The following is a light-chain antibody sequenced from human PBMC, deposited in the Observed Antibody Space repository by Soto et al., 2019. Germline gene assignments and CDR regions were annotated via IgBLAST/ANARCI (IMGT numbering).Light chain of an antibody. CDR2: GAS. CDR1: QSVSSR. Sequence: EIVMTQSPATRSVSPGERVTLSCGASQSVSSRLAWYHQKPGQSPRLLIYGASTRATGIPARFSGSGSGTEFTLTISSLQSEDFGLYYCHQYNNFWTFGQGTKVDIK. J-gene: IGKJ1*01. CDR3: HQYNNFWT. V-gene: IGKV3-15*01.